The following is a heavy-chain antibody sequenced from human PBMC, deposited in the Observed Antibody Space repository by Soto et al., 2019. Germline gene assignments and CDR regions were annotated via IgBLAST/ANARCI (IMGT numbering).Heavy chain of an antibody. J-gene: IGHJ3*02. CDR3: ARGVLVPAAMQWDAFDI. Sequence: QLQLQESGSGLVKPSQTLSLTCAVSGGSISSGGYSWSWIRQPPGKGLEWIGYIYHSGSTYYNPSLKSRVTISVDRAKNQFSLKLSSVTAADTAVYYCARGVLVPAAMQWDAFDIWGQGTMVTVSS. CDR2: IYHSGST. V-gene: IGHV4-30-2*01. D-gene: IGHD2-2*01. CDR1: GGSISSGGYS.